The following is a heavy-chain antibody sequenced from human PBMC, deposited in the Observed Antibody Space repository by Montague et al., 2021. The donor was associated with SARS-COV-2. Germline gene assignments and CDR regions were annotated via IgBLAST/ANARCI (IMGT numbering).Heavy chain of an antibody. Sequence: CAISGDSVRSNTAAWNWIRQSPSGGLEWLGRTNYRSKWTSDYATSVEGRISTDPDTSKNQFFLHLRSVTPEDTGVYYCVRDTGSAQAGFDAWGQGTLVIVSS. D-gene: IGHD4-17*01. CDR2: TNYRSKWTS. CDR3: VRDTGSAQAGFDA. V-gene: IGHV6-1*01. J-gene: IGHJ4*02. CDR1: GDSVRSNTAA.